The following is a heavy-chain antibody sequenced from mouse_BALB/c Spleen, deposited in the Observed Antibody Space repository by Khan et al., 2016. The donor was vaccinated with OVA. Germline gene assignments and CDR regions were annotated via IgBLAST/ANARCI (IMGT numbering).Heavy chain of an antibody. CDR2: ISTGGHYT. CDR3: ARSLVDYYAVDY. J-gene: IGHJ4*01. V-gene: IGHV5-9-3*01. D-gene: IGHD2-2*01. Sequence: EVELVESGGGVVKPGGSLKLSCSASGFTFSSFAMSWVRQTPEKRLEWVATISTGGHYTFYPDSVKGRFTISRDNARNTLYLQLRSLRSEDTAMYYCARSLVDYYAVDYWGQGTSVTVSS. CDR1: GFTFSSFA.